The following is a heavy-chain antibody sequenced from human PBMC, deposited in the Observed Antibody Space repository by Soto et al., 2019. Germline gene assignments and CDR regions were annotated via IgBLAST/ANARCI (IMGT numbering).Heavy chain of an antibody. CDR1: GFSFSTHV. D-gene: IGHD3-3*01. J-gene: IGHJ4*02. CDR2: ISDDGSNI. V-gene: IGHV3-30*03. Sequence: GGSLRLSCAASGFSFSTHVMHWVRQAPGKGLEWVAFISDDGSNIYYGDSVKGRFTISRDNSKNTLYLQMNSLRVEDTAVYYCARPGRDFWGGRNFFDYWGQGTQVTVSS. CDR3: ARPGRDFWGGRNFFDY.